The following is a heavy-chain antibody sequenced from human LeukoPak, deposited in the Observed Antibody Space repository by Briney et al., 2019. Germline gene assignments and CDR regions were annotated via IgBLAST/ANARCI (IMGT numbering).Heavy chain of an antibody. V-gene: IGHV3-21*01. J-gene: IGHJ6*03. CDR1: AFSFSNYN. CDR3: ARDPYSGSYSDYYYYMDV. Sequence: GGSLRLSCAASAFSFSNYNMNWVRQAPGKGLEWVSSITSSGSYIYYADSVKGRFTISRDNAKNSLYLQLNSLRAEDTAVYYCARDPYSGSYSDYYYYMDVWGKGTTVTVSS. CDR2: ITSSGSYI. D-gene: IGHD1-26*01.